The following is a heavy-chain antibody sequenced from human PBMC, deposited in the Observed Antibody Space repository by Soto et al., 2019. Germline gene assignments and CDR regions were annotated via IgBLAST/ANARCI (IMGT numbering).Heavy chain of an antibody. D-gene: IGHD5-12*01. Sequence: EVQVLESGGGLVQPGGSLRLSCAASGFTFSNYAMTWVRQAPGKGLEWVSTISGSGTSTYYADSVEGRFTFSRDNSNNTLYLQMDSLRAEDTAIYYCAKERLRGSFDYWGQGTLVTVSS. V-gene: IGHV3-23*01. J-gene: IGHJ4*02. CDR1: GFTFSNYA. CDR2: ISGSGTST. CDR3: AKERLRGSFDY.